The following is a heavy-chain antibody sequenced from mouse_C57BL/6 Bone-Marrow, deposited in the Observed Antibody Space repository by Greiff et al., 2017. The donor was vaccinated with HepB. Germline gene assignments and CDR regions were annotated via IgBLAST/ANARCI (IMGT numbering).Heavy chain of an antibody. CDR1: GYSITSGYY. J-gene: IGHJ3*01. V-gene: IGHV3-6*01. CDR3: ARVGIRRGFAY. Sequence: EVKVEESGPGLVKPSQSLSLTCSVTGYSITSGYYWNWIRQFPGNKLEWMGYISYDGSNNYNPSLKNRISITRDTSKNQFFLKLNSVTTEDTATYYCARVGIRRGFAYWGQGTLVAVSA. CDR2: ISYDGSN.